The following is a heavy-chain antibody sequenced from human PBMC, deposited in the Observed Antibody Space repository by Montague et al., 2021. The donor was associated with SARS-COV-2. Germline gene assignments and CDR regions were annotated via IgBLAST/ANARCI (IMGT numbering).Heavy chain of an antibody. CDR1: GGSISGYY. V-gene: IGHV4-59*01. Sequence: SETLSLTCSVSGGSISGYYWSWIRQPPGKGLEWIGYIYHSGNTKYNPSLKSRVSISVDTSKNQFSLRLSSVTAADTAVYYCAREYRIALWQTNWYLGLWGRGTLVTVSS. J-gene: IGHJ2*01. CDR3: AREYRIALWQTNWYLGL. CDR2: IYHSGNT. D-gene: IGHD3-16*01.